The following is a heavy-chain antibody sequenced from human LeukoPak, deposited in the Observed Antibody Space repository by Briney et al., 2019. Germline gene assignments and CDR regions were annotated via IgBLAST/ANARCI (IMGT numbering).Heavy chain of an antibody. D-gene: IGHD5-18*01. J-gene: IGHJ6*03. V-gene: IGHV3-21*01. CDR1: GFTFSSYS. CDR2: ISSSSSYI. Sequence: GGSLRLSCAASGFTFSSYSMNGVRQAPGRGLEWVSSISSSSSYIYYADSVKGRFTISRDNAKNSPYLQMNSLRAEDTAVYYCARDLVDTAWGYYMDVWGKGTTVTVSS. CDR3: ARDLVDTAWGYYMDV.